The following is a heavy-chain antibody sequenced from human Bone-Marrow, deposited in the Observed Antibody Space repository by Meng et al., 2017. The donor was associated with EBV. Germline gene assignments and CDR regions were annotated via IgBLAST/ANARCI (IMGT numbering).Heavy chain of an antibody. CDR1: GDSVSSSYYY. J-gene: IGHJ4*02. D-gene: IGHD6-19*01. Sequence: QVQLQESGPGLVKSSETPSLTCTVXGDSVSSSYYYWSWIRQPPRRRLEWIGYVYNTGRGTNYNPSLNGRVTISVDTSKNQFSLKLISVTAADAAVYYCAGTYSSGWDYYFHYWGQGTLVTVSS. V-gene: IGHV4-61*01. CDR3: AGTYSSGWDYYFHY. CDR2: VYNTGRGT.